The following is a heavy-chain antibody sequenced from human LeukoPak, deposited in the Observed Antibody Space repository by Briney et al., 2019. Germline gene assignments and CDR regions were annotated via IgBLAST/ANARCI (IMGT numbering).Heavy chain of an antibody. D-gene: IGHD2-2*01. CDR3: ARGTSWFDP. J-gene: IGHJ5*02. Sequence: ASVKVSRKASGYTFTSYDINWVRQATGQGVEWMGQMNPNSGNTGYAQKFQGRVTITRNTSISTAYMELSSLRCEDTAVYYCARGTSWFDPWGQGTLVTVSS. V-gene: IGHV1-8*03. CDR1: GYTFTSYD. CDR2: MNPNSGNT.